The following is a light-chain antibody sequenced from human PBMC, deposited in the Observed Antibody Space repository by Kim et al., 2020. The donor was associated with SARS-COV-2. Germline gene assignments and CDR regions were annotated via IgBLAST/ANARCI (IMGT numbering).Light chain of an antibody. Sequence: QLVLTQSPSASASLGASVKLTCTLSSGHSSYAIAWHQQQPEKGPRYLMTLNSDGSHSKGDGIPDRFSGSSSGAECYLTISSLQSEDEADYYCQTWGTGIRVFGGGTKLTVL. CDR1: SGHSSYA. V-gene: IGLV4-69*01. CDR3: QTWGTGIRV. J-gene: IGLJ2*01. CDR2: LNSDGSH.